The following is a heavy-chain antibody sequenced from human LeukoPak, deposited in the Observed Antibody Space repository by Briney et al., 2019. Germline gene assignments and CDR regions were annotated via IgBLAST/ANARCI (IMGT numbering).Heavy chain of an antibody. V-gene: IGHV3-7*01. D-gene: IGHD1-26*01. CDR3: ARDKLVGASRFEY. CDR2: IKEDGSEK. CDR1: GVSFSSYW. Sequence: PGGSLRLSCAGSGVSFSSYWMSWVRQVPGKGLEWVANIKEDGSEKNYVDSVKGRLTISRENAKNLVYLQMNSLRVEDTAVYYCARDKLVGASRFEYWGQGTQVTVSS. J-gene: IGHJ4*02.